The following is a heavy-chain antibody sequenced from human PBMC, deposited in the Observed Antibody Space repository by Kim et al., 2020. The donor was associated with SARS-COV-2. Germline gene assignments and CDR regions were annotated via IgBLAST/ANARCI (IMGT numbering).Heavy chain of an antibody. V-gene: IGHV4-39*07. J-gene: IGHJ4*02. CDR2: FYYSGST. Sequence: SETLSLTCTVSGDSISSSTYYWGWIRQPPGKGLEWIGSFYYSGSTYYNPSLKSRVTISVDTSKNQFSLKLSSVTAADTAVYYCARDGGFNGDYGIIDYWGQGTLFTVSS. D-gene: IGHD4-17*01. CDR1: GDSISSSTYY. CDR3: ARDGGFNGDYGIIDY.